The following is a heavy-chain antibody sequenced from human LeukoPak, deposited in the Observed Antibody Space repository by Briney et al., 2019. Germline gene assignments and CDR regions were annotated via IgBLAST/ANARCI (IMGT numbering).Heavy chain of an antibody. CDR1: GFTFSSYS. Sequence: GGSLRLSCAASGFTFSSYSMNWVRQAPGKGLEWASYISSSSSTIYYADSVKGRFTISRDNAKNSLYLQMNSLRAEDTAVYYCARVPPGTMIVHFFDYWGQGTLVTVSS. CDR2: ISSSSSTI. J-gene: IGHJ4*02. CDR3: ARVPPGTMIVHFFDY. V-gene: IGHV3-48*01. D-gene: IGHD3-22*01.